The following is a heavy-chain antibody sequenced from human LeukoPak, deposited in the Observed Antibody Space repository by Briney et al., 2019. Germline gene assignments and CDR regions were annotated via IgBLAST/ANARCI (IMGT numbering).Heavy chain of an antibody. CDR2: ISSSSSYI. CDR3: ARDLGSPYDILTRDAFDI. Sequence: GGSLRLSCAASGFTFSSYSMNWVRQAPGKGLEWVSSISSSSSYIYYADSVKGRFTISRDNAKNSLYLQMNSLRAEDTAVYYCARDLGSPYDILTRDAFDIWGQGTMVTVSS. CDR1: GFTFSSYS. J-gene: IGHJ3*02. D-gene: IGHD3-9*01. V-gene: IGHV3-21*01.